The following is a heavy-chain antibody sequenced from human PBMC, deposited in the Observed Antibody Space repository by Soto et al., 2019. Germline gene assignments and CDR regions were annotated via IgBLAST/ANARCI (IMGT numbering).Heavy chain of an antibody. V-gene: IGHV4-34*01. D-gene: IGHD3-10*01. Sequence: SETLSLTCAVYGGAFRGYYWSWIRQPPGKGLEWLGEINDSGSTDYNPSLKSRITISLDTSKKEISLRLSSVTAADTAVYFCARLVYDTRLNYMYFDLWGQGALVTVSS. CDR2: INDSGST. J-gene: IGHJ4*02. CDR3: ARLVYDTRLNYMYFDL. CDR1: GGAFRGYY.